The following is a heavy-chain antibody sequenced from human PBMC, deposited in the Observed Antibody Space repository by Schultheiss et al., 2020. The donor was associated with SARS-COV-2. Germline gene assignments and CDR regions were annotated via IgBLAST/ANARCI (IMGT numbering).Heavy chain of an antibody. V-gene: IGHV1-18*04. CDR2: ISAYNGNT. D-gene: IGHD3-10*01. CDR3: ARELSESTGYYGMDV. CDR1: GYTFTGYY. Sequence: ASVKVSCKASGYTFTGYYMHWVRQAPGQGLEWMGWISAYNGNTNYAQKLQGRVTMTTDTSTSTAYMELSRLRSDDTAVYYCARELSESTGYYGMDVWGQGTTVTVSS. J-gene: IGHJ6*02.